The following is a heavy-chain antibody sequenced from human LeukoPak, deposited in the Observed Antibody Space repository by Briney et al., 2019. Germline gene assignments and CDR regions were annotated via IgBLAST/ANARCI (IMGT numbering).Heavy chain of an antibody. CDR1: GFTFSSYS. J-gene: IGHJ4*02. Sequence: GESLRLSCAASGFTFSSYSMNWVRQAPGKGLEWVSFISSSSTYIYYADSVKGRFTISRDNAKNSLYLQMSSLRAEDTALYYCAREPAGYNFDYWGQGTLVTVSS. CDR3: AREPAGYNFDY. V-gene: IGHV3-21*01. D-gene: IGHD5-24*01. CDR2: ISSSSTYI.